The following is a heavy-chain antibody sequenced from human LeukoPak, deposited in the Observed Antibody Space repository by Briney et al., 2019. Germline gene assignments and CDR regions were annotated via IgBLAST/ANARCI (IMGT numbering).Heavy chain of an antibody. D-gene: IGHD5-24*01. CDR1: GDSISSRASF. J-gene: IGHJ4*02. CDR2: IRYSGPT. Sequence: SETLSLTCTVSGDSISSRASFWGWVRQPPGKGLEWIGSIRYSGPTYYNPSLKSRVTIPVDTSKNQFSLKLSSVTAADTAVYYCVRHEEEDGYNAKTFDYWGQGALVTAFS. V-gene: IGHV4-39*01. CDR3: VRHEEEDGYNAKTFDY.